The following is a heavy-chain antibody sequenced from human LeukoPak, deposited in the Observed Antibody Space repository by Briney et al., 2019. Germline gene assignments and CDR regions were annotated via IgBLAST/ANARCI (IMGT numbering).Heavy chain of an antibody. J-gene: IGHJ6*03. CDR3: ARPNYYYYYIDV. CDR2: FYTSGNT. V-gene: IGHV4-61*09. Sequence: SQTLSLTCTVSGGSISSGFYYWSWIRQPAGKGLEWIGHFYTSGNTKYNPSLKSRVTISVDTSKNQFSLKLSSVTAADTAVYYCARPNYYYYYIDVWGKGTPVTVSS. CDR1: GGSISSGFYY.